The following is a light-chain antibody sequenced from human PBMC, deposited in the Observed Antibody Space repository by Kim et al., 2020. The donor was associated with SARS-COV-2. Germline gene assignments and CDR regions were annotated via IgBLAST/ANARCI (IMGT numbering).Light chain of an antibody. CDR1: QSVSSN. CDR3: QQYNDWPPLT. J-gene: IGKJ4*01. CDR2: GAS. V-gene: IGKV3-15*01. Sequence: EIVMTQSPATLSLSPGESATLSCRASQSVSSNVAWYQQKPGQAPRLLIYGASTRTTGIPGRFSGSVSGTEFTLTISSLQSEDFAVYYCQQYNDWPPLTFGGGTKVDIK.